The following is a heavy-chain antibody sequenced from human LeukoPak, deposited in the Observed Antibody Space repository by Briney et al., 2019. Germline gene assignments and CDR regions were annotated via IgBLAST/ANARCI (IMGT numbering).Heavy chain of an antibody. Sequence: ASVKVSCTAAGSTFTSYDINWGRQATGQGLEWMGWMNPNSGNTGYAQKYQGRVTMTRNTSISTAYMELSSLRSEDTAVYYCARVGVWFGELSYWGQGTLVTVSS. D-gene: IGHD3-10*01. CDR1: GSTFTSYD. J-gene: IGHJ4*02. CDR2: MNPNSGNT. CDR3: ARVGVWFGELSY. V-gene: IGHV1-8*01.